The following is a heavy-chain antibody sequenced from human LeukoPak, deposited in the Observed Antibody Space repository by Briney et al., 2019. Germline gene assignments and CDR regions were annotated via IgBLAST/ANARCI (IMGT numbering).Heavy chain of an antibody. CDR1: GFTFSSYW. V-gene: IGHV3-74*01. Sequence: GGSLRLSCAASGFTFSSYWMHWVRQAPGKGLVWVSRINSDGSSTSYADSVKGRFTISRDNAKNTLYLQMNSLRAEDTAVYYCARVGLLWFGELSSWFGPWGQGTLVTVSS. CDR3: ARVGLLWFGELSSWFGP. J-gene: IGHJ5*02. D-gene: IGHD3-10*01. CDR2: INSDGSST.